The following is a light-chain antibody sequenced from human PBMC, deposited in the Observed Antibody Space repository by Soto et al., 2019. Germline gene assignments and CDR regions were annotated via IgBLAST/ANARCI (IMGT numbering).Light chain of an antibody. V-gene: IGLV1-40*01. Sequence: QSVLTQPPSGSGAPGQRVTISCTGSSSNIGARYDVHWYQQLPGTAPKLLIYGNSNRPSGVPDRFSGSKSGTSASLAITGLQAEAEADYYCQSYDSSLSGWVFGGGTKLTVL. J-gene: IGLJ3*02. CDR3: QSYDSSLSGWV. CDR1: SSNIGARYD. CDR2: GNS.